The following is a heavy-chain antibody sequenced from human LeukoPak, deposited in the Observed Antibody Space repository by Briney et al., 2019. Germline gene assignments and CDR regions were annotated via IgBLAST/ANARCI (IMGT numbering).Heavy chain of an antibody. Sequence: GGSLRLSCAASGFTFSSYSMNWVRQAPGKGLEWVSCISSSSSYIYYADSVKGRFTISRDNSKNTLYLQMNSLRAEDTAVYYCAKDVQLWPFDYWGQGTLVTVSS. CDR1: GFTFSSYS. V-gene: IGHV3-21*01. J-gene: IGHJ4*02. D-gene: IGHD5-18*01. CDR3: AKDVQLWPFDY. CDR2: ISSSSSYI.